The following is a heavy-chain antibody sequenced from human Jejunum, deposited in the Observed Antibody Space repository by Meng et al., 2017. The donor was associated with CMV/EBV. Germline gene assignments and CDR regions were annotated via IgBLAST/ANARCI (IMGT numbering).Heavy chain of an antibody. Sequence: QVQLQESGPGLVKPSETLSLTCTVSGGSISSYYWSWIRQPAGKGLEWIGRIYPNGNTNYNPSLKSRVTMSIDTSKNQFSLKLTSVTAADTAVYYCARDAPPNNYGWFDPWGQGTLVPSPQ. J-gene: IGHJ5*02. CDR2: IYPNGNT. CDR1: GGSISSYY. V-gene: IGHV4-4*07. CDR3: ARDAPPNNYGWFDP. D-gene: IGHD5-18*01.